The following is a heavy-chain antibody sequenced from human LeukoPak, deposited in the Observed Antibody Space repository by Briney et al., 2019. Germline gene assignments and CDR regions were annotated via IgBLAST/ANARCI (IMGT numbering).Heavy chain of an antibody. J-gene: IGHJ3*02. D-gene: IGHD3-22*01. Sequence: SETLSLTCTVSGGSISSYYWSWIRQPPGKGLEWIGYIYYSGSTIYNPSLKSRVTISVDTSKNQFSLKLSSVTAADTAVYHCARVAISSGYYGDAFDIWGQGTMVTVSS. CDR2: IYYSGST. V-gene: IGHV4-59*01. CDR1: GGSISSYY. CDR3: ARVAISSGYYGDAFDI.